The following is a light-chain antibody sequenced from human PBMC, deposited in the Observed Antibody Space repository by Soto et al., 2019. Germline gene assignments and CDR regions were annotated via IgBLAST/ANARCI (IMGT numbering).Light chain of an antibody. V-gene: IGLV1-44*01. CDR3: AAWDDSLNGWV. J-gene: IGLJ3*02. Sequence: QSVLTQPPSASGTPGQRVAISCSGNSSNIGSNSVNWYQHLPGTAPKLLVYSNNRRPSGVPDRLSGSKSGASASLAFSGLQSEDEAEYFCAAWDDSLNGWVFGGGTKLTVL. CDR2: SNN. CDR1: SSNIGSNS.